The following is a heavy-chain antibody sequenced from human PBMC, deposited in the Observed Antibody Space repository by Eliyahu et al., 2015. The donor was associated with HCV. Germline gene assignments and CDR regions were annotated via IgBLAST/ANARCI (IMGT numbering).Heavy chain of an antibody. CDR2: ISGRGGST. V-gene: IGHV3-23*01. CDR3: AKGEYCSSTTCYAGVKDY. D-gene: IGHD2-2*01. Sequence: SGFTFNTYAMSWVRQAPGKGLEWVSAISGRGGSTYYADSVKGRFTISRDNSKNTLYLQMNSLRAEDTAVYYCAKGEYCSSTTCYAGVKDYWGQGTLVTVSS. J-gene: IGHJ4*02. CDR1: GFTFNTYA.